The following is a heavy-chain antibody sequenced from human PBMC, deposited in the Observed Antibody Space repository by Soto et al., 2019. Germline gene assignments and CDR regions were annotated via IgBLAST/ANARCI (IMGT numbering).Heavy chain of an antibody. Sequence: SETLSLTCTVSGGSVSSYSWNWIRQPAGRGLEWIGRIYTNESDSGSTDYNPSLKSRITISLDTSKNQFSLKLSSVTAADTAVYYCARAGGYVDSYLSGFNYWGQGALVTVSS. CDR1: GGSVSSYS. J-gene: IGHJ4*02. CDR3: ARAGGYVDSYLSGFNY. D-gene: IGHD3-10*01. CDR2: IYTNESDSGST. V-gene: IGHV4-4*07.